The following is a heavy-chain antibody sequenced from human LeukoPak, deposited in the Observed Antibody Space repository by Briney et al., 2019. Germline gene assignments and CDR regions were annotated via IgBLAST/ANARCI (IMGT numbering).Heavy chain of an antibody. CDR3: ARPRSRSGNNWFDP. Sequence: SETLSLTCTVSGGSISSSSYYWGWIRQPPGKGLEWIGSIYYSGSTYYNPSLKSRVTISVDTSKNQFSLKLSSVTAADTAVYYCARPRSRSGNNWFDPWGQGTLVTVSS. CDR1: GGSISSSSYY. J-gene: IGHJ5*02. D-gene: IGHD3-10*01. V-gene: IGHV4-39*01. CDR2: IYYSGST.